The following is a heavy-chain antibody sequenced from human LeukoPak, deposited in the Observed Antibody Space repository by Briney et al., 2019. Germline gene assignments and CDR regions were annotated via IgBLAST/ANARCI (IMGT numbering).Heavy chain of an antibody. Sequence: ASVKVSCKASGGTFSSYAISWVRQAPGQGLEWMGWISAYNGNTNYAQKLQGRVTMTTDTSTSTAYMELRSLRSDDTAVYYCARELLLPLASLVWGSRKAFDIWGQGTMVTVSS. CDR1: GGTFSSYA. J-gene: IGHJ3*02. D-gene: IGHD7-27*01. CDR3: ARELLLPLASLVWGSRKAFDI. V-gene: IGHV1-18*01. CDR2: ISAYNGNT.